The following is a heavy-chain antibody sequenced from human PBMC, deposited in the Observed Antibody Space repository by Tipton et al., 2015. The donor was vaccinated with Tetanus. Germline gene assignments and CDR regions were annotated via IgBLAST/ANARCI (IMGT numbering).Heavy chain of an antibody. CDR2: IIPIFGTA. V-gene: IGHV1-69*01. CDR1: GGTFSSYA. J-gene: IGHJ4*02. Sequence: QLVQSGAEVKKPGSSVKVSCKASGGTFSSYAISWVRQAPGQGLEWMGGIIPIFGTANYAQKFQGRVTITADESTSTAYMELRSLRSDDTAVYYCARDTPYCSGGSCYSYYFDYWGQGTLVTVSS. D-gene: IGHD2-15*01. CDR3: ARDTPYCSGGSCYSYYFDY.